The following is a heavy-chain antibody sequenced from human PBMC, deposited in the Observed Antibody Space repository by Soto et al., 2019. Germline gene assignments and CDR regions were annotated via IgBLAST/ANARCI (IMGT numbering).Heavy chain of an antibody. J-gene: IGHJ5*02. Sequence: SETLSLTCTVSGGSISSGGYYWSWIRQHPGKGLEWIGYIYYSGSTYYNPSLKSRVTISVDTSKNQFSLKLSSVTAADTAVYYCARVPNGYLIGQNWFDPWGQGTLVTVSS. CDR1: GGSISSGGYY. V-gene: IGHV4-31*03. D-gene: IGHD3-22*01. CDR3: ARVPNGYLIGQNWFDP. CDR2: IYYSGST.